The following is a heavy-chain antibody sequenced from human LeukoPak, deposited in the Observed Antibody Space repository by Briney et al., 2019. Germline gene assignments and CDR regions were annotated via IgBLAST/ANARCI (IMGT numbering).Heavy chain of an antibody. Sequence: ASVTVSCRTSGYSFSGYGISWVRQAPGQGLEWMGWITGNNGHTDYAPSLQGRVTMTTDTSTNTVYMELTSLKSDDTAVYYCARDQRNRGSYRFEYWGQGTLVTVSS. D-gene: IGHD1-26*01. J-gene: IGHJ4*02. V-gene: IGHV1-18*01. CDR3: ARDQRNRGSYRFEY. CDR2: ITGNNGHT. CDR1: GYSFSGYG.